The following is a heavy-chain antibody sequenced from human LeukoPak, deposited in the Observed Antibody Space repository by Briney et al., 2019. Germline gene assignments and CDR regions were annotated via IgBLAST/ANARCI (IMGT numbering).Heavy chain of an antibody. D-gene: IGHD3-10*01. Sequence: GGSLRLSCAASGLIFTDYWMSWVRQAPGKGLEWVANIKKDGSEKNYVDSVKGRFTISRDNAKTSLYLQMTSLSAEDTAVYYCARGGWYYGAWGQGTRVTVSS. CDR1: GLIFTDYW. J-gene: IGHJ4*02. CDR2: IKKDGSEK. CDR3: ARGGWYYGA. V-gene: IGHV3-7*01.